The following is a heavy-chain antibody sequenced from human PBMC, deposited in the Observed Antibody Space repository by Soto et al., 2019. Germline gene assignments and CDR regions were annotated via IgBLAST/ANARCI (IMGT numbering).Heavy chain of an antibody. V-gene: IGHV2-5*01. CDR2: VYWNDDK. CDR3: ARGLATLPVFAFDI. J-gene: IGHJ3*02. CDR1: GISLSTSGVG. D-gene: IGHD1-1*01. Sequence: SGPTLVNPTQTLTLTCTLSGISLSTSGVGLGWIRQTPGKALEWLALVYWNDDKHYSPSLKSRLTITKDTPKNQAILTMTNMDPVDTATYYCARGLATLPVFAFDIWGQGTVVTVSS.